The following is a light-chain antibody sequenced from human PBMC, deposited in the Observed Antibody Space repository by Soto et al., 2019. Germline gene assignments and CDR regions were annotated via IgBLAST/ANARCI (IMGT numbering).Light chain of an antibody. CDR1: QSISYW. CDR3: QQRSNWPPFT. J-gene: IGKJ5*01. Sequence: DIQMTQSPSTLSASVGDRVTITCRASQSISYWLAWYQQKPGKAPKLLIYDASTLESGVPSRFSGSGSGTEFTLTISSLEPEDFAVYYCQQRSNWPPFTFGQGTRLEI. V-gene: IGKV1-5*01. CDR2: DAS.